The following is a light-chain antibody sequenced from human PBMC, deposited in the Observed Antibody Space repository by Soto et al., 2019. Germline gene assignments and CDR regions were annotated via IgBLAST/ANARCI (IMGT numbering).Light chain of an antibody. Sequence: QSVLTQSASVSGSPGQSITISCTGTSSDVGTYKPVSWYQQYPGKAPKVIIYDDTKRPSGVSSRFSGSKSGNTASLTISGLQAEDEADYYCCSFAGSSTSFGGGTKVTVL. J-gene: IGLJ3*02. V-gene: IGLV2-23*01. CDR2: DDT. CDR1: SSDVGTYKP. CDR3: CSFAGSSTS.